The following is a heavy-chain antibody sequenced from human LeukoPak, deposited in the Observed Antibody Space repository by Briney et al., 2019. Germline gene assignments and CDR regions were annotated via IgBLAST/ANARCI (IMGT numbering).Heavy chain of an antibody. J-gene: IGHJ3*02. CDR3: ARDQRGDSSGYYLIDAFDI. Sequence: SETLSLTCTVSGGSISGSSYYWGWIRQPPGKGLEWIGSIYYSGSTYYNPSLKSRVTISVDTSKNQFSLKLSSVTAADTAVYYCARDQRGDSSGYYLIDAFDIWGQGTMVTVSS. D-gene: IGHD3-22*01. CDR2: IYYSGST. CDR1: GGSISGSSYY. V-gene: IGHV4-39*07.